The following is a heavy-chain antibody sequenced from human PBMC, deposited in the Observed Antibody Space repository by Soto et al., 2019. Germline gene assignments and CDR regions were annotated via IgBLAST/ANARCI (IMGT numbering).Heavy chain of an antibody. CDR1: GGSISSGGYS. V-gene: IGHV4-30-2*01. J-gene: IGHJ6*02. CDR3: ARGPVRESYYYYGMDV. D-gene: IGHD3-10*02. CDR2: IYHSGST. Sequence: PSQTLSLTCAVSGGSISSGGYSWSWIRQPPGKGLEWIGYIYHSGSTYYNPSLKSRVTISVDRSKNQFSLKLSSVTAADTAVYYCARGPVRESYYYYGMDVWGQGTTVTVSS.